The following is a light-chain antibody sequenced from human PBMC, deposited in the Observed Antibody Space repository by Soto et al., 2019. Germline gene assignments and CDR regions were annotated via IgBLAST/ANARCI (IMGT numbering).Light chain of an antibody. CDR2: AAS. CDR3: QQSYSTPFT. Sequence: DIQMTQSPSSLSASVGDRVTISCRASETIATYLNWYQQRPRKATELLIYAASSLQSGVPSRFTGSGSGTDFTLTISSLQPEDFATYYCQQSYSTPFTFGQGTKLEIK. J-gene: IGKJ2*01. CDR1: ETIATY. V-gene: IGKV1-39*01.